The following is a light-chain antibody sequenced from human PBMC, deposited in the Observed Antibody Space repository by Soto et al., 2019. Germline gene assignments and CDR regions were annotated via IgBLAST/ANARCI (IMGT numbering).Light chain of an antibody. Sequence: QSALTQPASVSGSPGQSITISCTGTSSDVGGYNYVSWYQQHPGKAPKLIFYEVSNRPSGVSNRFSGSKSGNTAFLTISGIQAEDEADYYCNSYTSKSTGVFGTGTKVTVL. J-gene: IGLJ1*01. CDR2: EVS. CDR1: SSDVGGYNY. V-gene: IGLV2-14*01. CDR3: NSYTSKSTGV.